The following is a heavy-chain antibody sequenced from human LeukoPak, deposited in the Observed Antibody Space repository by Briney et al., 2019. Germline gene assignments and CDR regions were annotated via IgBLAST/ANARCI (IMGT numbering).Heavy chain of an antibody. V-gene: IGHV3-30-3*01. D-gene: IGHD1-26*01. CDR3: ARDRGSYYVWYYFDY. CDR1: GFTFSSYA. J-gene: IGHJ4*02. CDR2: ISYDGSNK. Sequence: PGRSLRLSCAASGFTFSSYAMHWVRQAPGKGLEWVAVISYDGSNKYYADSVKGRFTISRDNSKNTLYLRMNSLRAEDTAVYYCARDRGSYYVWYYFDYWGQGTLVTVSS.